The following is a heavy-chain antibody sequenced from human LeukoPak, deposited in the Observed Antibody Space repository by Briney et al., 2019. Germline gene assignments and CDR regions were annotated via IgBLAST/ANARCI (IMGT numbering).Heavy chain of an antibody. CDR1: GYTFXSYD. V-gene: IGHV1-8*01. CDR2: MNPNSGNT. D-gene: IGHD6-13*01. CDR3: ARYNSSSWYYYYYYGMDV. Sequence: ASVTVSCKASGYTFXSYDINWVRQAPGQGLEWMGWMNPNSGNTGYAQKFQGRVTMTRNTSISTAYMELSSLRSEDTAVYYCARYNSSSWYYYYYYGMDVWGQGTTVTVSS. J-gene: IGHJ6*02.